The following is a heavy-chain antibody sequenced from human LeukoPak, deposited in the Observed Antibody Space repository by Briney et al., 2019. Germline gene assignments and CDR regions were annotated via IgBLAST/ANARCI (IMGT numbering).Heavy chain of an antibody. CDR2: IDSDGITT. J-gene: IGHJ4*02. CDR1: GFPFSGYW. V-gene: IGHV3-74*01. CDR3: ARDGTAAHFDY. Sequence: GGSLRLSCAASGFPFSGYWMHWVRQAPRKELVWVSRIDSDGITTDYADSVKARFTISRDNAKNTLYLQMSSLRADDTAVYYCARDGTAAHFDYWGQGTLLTVSA. D-gene: IGHD6-13*01.